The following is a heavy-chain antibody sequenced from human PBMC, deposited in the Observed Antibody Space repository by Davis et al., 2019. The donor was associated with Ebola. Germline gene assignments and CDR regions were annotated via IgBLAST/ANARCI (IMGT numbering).Heavy chain of an antibody. Sequence: AASVKVSCKASGYTFTSYGITWVRQAPGQGLEWMGIINPSDGSTSYAQKFQGRVTMTRDTSTSTVYMELSSLRSEDTAVYYCAREVVVVVAANSQYYYGMDVWGKGTTVTVSS. CDR2: INPSDGST. CDR3: AREVVVVVAANSQYYYGMDV. V-gene: IGHV1-46*01. D-gene: IGHD2-15*01. CDR1: GYTFTSYG. J-gene: IGHJ6*04.